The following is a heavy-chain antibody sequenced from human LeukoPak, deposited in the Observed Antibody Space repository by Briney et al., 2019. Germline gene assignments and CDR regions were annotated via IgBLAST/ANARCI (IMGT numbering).Heavy chain of an antibody. V-gene: IGHV3-15*01. CDR1: GFTFSNAW. J-gene: IGHJ4*02. CDR3: TTQWYDYLLAGSLSKSDY. Sequence: PGGSLRLSCAASGFTFSNAWMSWVRQAPGKGLEWVGRIKSKTDGGTTDYAAPVKGRFTISRDDSKNTLYLQMNSLKTEDTAVYYSTTQWYDYLLAGSLSKSDYWGQGTLVTVSS. D-gene: IGHD3-9*01. CDR2: IKSKTDGGTT.